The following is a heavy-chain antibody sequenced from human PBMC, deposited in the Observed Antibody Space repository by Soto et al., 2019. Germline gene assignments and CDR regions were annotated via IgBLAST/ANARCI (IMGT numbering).Heavy chain of an antibody. J-gene: IGHJ4*02. CDR2: IKQDGSEK. CDR1: GFTFSSYW. V-gene: IGHV3-7*01. D-gene: IGHD2-2*01. CDR3: ARVSLYCSSTSCPIYYFDY. Sequence: GGSLRLSCAASGFTFSSYWMSWVRQAPGKGLEWVANIKQDGSEKYYVDSVKGRFTISRDNAKNSLYLQMNSLRAEDTAVYYCARVSLYCSSTSCPIYYFDYWGQGTLVTVSS.